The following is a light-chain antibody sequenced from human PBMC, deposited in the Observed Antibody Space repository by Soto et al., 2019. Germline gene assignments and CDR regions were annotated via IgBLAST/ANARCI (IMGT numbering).Light chain of an antibody. CDR3: SSYSDSDTKV. CDR1: SSDVGADIY. Sequence: QSVLTQPASVYGSPGQSITISCGGTSSDVGADIYVSWYQQYPGKAPKVIIYEVNNRPSGVSGRFSGSKSDTTAYLTISGLQAVDEADYYCSSYSDSDTKVFGTGTKV. CDR2: EVN. J-gene: IGLJ1*01. V-gene: IGLV2-14*03.